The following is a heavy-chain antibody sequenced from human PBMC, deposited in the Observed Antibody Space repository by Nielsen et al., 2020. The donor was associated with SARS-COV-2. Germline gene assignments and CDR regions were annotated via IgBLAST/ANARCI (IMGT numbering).Heavy chain of an antibody. CDR2: VSSSGGST. J-gene: IGHJ3*01. CDR1: GFTVSSNY. CDR3: AKDGVVRGDALDL. Sequence: GGSLRLSCAASGFTVSSNYMSWVRQAPGRGLQWVTGVSSSGGSTYYTDSVKGRFTISRDNSKNTLYLEMHSLRVEDTAVYYCAKDGVVRGDALDLWGQGTMVTVSS. D-gene: IGHD3-10*01. V-gene: IGHV3-53*01.